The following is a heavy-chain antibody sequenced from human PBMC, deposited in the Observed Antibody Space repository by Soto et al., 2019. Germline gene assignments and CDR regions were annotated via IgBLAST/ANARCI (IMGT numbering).Heavy chain of an antibody. Sequence: QVQLVESGGGVVQPGRSLRLSCAASGFTFSSYGMHWVRQAPGKGLEWVAVIWYDGSNKYYADSVKGRFTISRDNCKNTLYLQMNSLRAEDTAVYYCARASGKLSTFDYWGQGTLVTVSS. J-gene: IGHJ4*02. V-gene: IGHV3-33*01. CDR3: ARASGKLSTFDY. CDR2: IWYDGSNK. CDR1: GFTFSSYG. D-gene: IGHD1-26*01.